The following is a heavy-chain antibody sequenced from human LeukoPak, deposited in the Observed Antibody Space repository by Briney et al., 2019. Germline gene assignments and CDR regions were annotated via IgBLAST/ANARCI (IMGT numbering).Heavy chain of an antibody. D-gene: IGHD5-12*01. CDR2: IFYSGNT. J-gene: IGHJ4*02. CDR3: ARGGSSGYDPFDY. V-gene: IGHV4-59*08. CDR1: GGSINNYY. Sequence: SETLSLTCTVSGGSINNYYWSWIRQPPGKGLDWIGYIFYSGNTNYNPSLKSRVTISVDTSKNQFSLKLSSVTAADTAVYYCARGGSSGYDPFDYWGQGNLVNVSS.